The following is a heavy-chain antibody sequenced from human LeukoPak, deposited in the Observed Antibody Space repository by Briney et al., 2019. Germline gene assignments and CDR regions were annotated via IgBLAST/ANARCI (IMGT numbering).Heavy chain of an antibody. J-gene: IGHJ6*02. Sequence: GGSLRLSCAASGFTFSSYWMHWVRQAPGKGLVWVSRVTNGGSSTNYADSVKGRFTISRDNAKSTLYLQMNSLRVEDTAVSYCARDRSFGLDAWGQGTTVTVSS. CDR2: VTNGGSST. V-gene: IGHV3-74*01. CDR3: ARDRSFGLDA. CDR1: GFTFSSYW.